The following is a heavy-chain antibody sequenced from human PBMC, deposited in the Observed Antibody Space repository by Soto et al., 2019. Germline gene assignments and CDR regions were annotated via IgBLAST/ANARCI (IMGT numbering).Heavy chain of an antibody. CDR2: IIPIFGTA. CDR3: AREISTVVTGWFDP. V-gene: IGHV1-69*12. J-gene: IGHJ5*02. D-gene: IGHD2-15*01. CDR1: RGTFSSYA. Sequence: QVQLVQSGAEVKKPGSSVKVSCKASRGTFSSYAISWVRQAPGQGLEWMGGIIPIFGTANYAQKFQGRVTITADESTSTAYMELSSLRSEDTAVYYCAREISTVVTGWFDPWGQGTLVTVSS.